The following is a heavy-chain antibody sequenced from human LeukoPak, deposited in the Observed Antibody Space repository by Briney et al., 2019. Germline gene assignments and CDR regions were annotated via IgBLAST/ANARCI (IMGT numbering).Heavy chain of an antibody. CDR2: IIPIFGIA. Sequence: ASVKVSCKASGGTFSSYAISWVRQAPGQGLEWMGRIIPIFGIANYAQKFQSRVTITADKSTSTAYKELSSLRSEDTAVYYCARGTTTYYDILTGYYADWFDPWGQGTLVTVSS. J-gene: IGHJ5*02. CDR1: GGTFSSYA. V-gene: IGHV1-69*04. CDR3: ARGTTTYYDILTGYYADWFDP. D-gene: IGHD3-9*01.